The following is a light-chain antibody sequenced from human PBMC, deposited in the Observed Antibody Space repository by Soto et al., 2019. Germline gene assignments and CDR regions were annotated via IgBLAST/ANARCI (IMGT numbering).Light chain of an antibody. J-gene: IGKJ2*01. V-gene: IGKV3-20*01. CDR1: QTVSGNY. Sequence: EIVLTQSPGILSLSPGERATLSCRASQTVSGNYLAWYQQKPGQSPRLLIYGSSDRATGIPDRFSGSGSGTDFTLTINRVEPEYFAVYYCHQYGSSPPYTFGQGTTLEI. CDR2: GSS. CDR3: HQYGSSPPYT.